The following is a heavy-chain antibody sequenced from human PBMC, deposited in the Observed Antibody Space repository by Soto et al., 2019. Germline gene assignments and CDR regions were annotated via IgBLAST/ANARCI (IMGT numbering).Heavy chain of an antibody. D-gene: IGHD4-4*01. CDR1: VGSISISNW. V-gene: IGHV4-4*02. J-gene: IGHJ5*02. CDR3: ARDSFPLQTGNWFDP. Sequence: SETLALTCAFSVGSISISNWWSWFRQPPGKGLEWIGEIYHSGSTNYNPSLKSRVTISVDKSKNQFSLKLSSVTAADTSVYYCARDSFPLQTGNWFDPWGQGTLVTVSS. CDR2: IYHSGST.